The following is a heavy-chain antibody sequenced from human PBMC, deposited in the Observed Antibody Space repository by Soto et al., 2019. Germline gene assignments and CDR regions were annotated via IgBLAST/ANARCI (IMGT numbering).Heavy chain of an antibody. CDR3: ARGAVVNFDS. D-gene: IGHD3-22*01. V-gene: IGHV4-30-2*01. CDR1: GGSISSGGSS. CDR2: IYHSGST. J-gene: IGHJ4*02. Sequence: QLQLQESGSGLVKPSQTLSLTCAVSGGSISSGGSSWTWIRQPPGKGLEWIGYIYHSGSTYYNPSLKSRVTRSLDRSKNQFSLRLSSVTAADTAVYYCARGAVVNFDSWGQGTLVTVSS.